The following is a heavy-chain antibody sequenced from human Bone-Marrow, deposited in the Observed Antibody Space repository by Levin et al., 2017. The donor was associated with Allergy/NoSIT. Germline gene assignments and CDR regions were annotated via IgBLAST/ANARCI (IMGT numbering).Heavy chain of an antibody. CDR2: INHSGST. CDR3: ARGRHYDDSSGFYVPAGYAGDYYGLDV. CDR1: GGAFSDYY. Sequence: SETLSLTCAVYGGAFSDYYWTWIRQPPGKGLEWIGEINHSGSTNFHPSLKTRITMSVDTSKKQFSLSLRSVTAADTAVYYCARGRHYDDSSGFYVPAGYAGDYYGLDVWGQGTTVTVSS. V-gene: IGHV4-34*01. D-gene: IGHD3-22*01. J-gene: IGHJ6*02.